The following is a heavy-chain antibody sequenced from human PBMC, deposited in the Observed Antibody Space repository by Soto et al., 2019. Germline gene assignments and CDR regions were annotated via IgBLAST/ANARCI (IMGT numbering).Heavy chain of an antibody. CDR3: AKDPDIVVVPAALNWFDP. CDR1: GFTFSSYA. J-gene: IGHJ5*02. CDR2: ISGSGGST. Sequence: PGGSLRLSCAASGFTFSSYAMSWVRQAPGKGLEWVSAISGSGGSTYYADSVKGRFTISRDNSKNTLYLQMNSLRAEDTAVYYCAKDPDIVVVPAALNWFDPWGQGTLVTVSS. V-gene: IGHV3-23*01. D-gene: IGHD2-2*01.